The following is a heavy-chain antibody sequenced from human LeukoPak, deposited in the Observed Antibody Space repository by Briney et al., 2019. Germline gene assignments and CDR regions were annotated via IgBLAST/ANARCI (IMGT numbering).Heavy chain of an antibody. V-gene: IGHV4-61*01. CDR2: IYYSGST. CDR1: GGSVSSGTYY. D-gene: IGHD4-11*01. CDR3: ARDRVRGNSNPFFDY. Sequence: SETLSLTCTVSGGSVSSGTYYWSWIRQPPGKGLEWIGYIYYSGSTNYNPSLKSRVTISVDTFKNQFSLKLISVTAADTAVYYCARDRVRGNSNPFFDYWGQGTLVTVSS. J-gene: IGHJ4*02.